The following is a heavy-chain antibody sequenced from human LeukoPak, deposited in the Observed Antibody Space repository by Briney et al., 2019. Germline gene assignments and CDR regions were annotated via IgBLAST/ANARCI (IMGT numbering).Heavy chain of an antibody. CDR3: ARHNYQLSALDY. J-gene: IGHJ4*02. V-gene: IGHV4-30-4*01. Sequence: SETLSLTCTVSGGSISSGDYYWSWIRQPPGKGLEWIGYIYYSGSTNYNPSLKSRVTISVDTSKNQFSLKLSSVTAADTAVYYCARHNYQLSALDYWGQGTLVTVSS. CDR2: IYYSGST. CDR1: GGSISSGDYY. D-gene: IGHD2-2*01.